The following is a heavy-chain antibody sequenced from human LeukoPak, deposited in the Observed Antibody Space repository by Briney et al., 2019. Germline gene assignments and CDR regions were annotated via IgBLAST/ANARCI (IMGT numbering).Heavy chain of an antibody. J-gene: IGHJ4*02. CDR3: TRVPLGYYYDSSGYYLGY. D-gene: IGHD3-22*01. CDR2: IIPIFGTA. V-gene: IGHV1-69*13. CDR1: GGTFSSYA. Sequence: SVKVSCKASGGTFSSYAISWVRQAPGQGLEWMGGIIPIFGTANYAQKFQGRVTITADESTSTAYMELSSLRSEDTAVYYCTRVPLGYYYDSSGYYLGYWGQGTLVTVSS.